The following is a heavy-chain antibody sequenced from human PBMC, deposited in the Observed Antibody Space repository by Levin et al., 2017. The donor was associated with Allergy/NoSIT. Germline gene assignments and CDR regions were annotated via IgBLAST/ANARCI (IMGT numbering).Heavy chain of an antibody. CDR1: GFTFSSYA. Sequence: GGSLRLSCAASGFTFSSYAMSWVRQAPGKGLEWVSAISGSGGSTYYADSVKGRFTISRDNSKNTLYLQMNSLRAEDTAVYYCAKDLKPVLWFRELSGYYFDYWGQGTLVTVSS. CDR3: AKDLKPVLWFRELSGYYFDY. CDR2: ISGSGGST. D-gene: IGHD3-10*01. J-gene: IGHJ4*02. V-gene: IGHV3-23*01.